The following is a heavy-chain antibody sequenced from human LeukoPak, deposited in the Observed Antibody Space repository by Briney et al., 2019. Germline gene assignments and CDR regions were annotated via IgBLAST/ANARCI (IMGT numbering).Heavy chain of an antibody. J-gene: IGHJ6*03. V-gene: IGHV3-48*04. CDR3: AAGGDYYFHMDV. Sequence: GGSLRLSCAASGFSLNTYNMNWVRQAPGKGLEWVSYISSSSTTIYYADSVKGRFTISRGNAKNSVYLQMNSLRAEDTAVYHCAAGGDYYFHMDVWGKGTTVTVSS. CDR1: GFSLNTYN. CDR2: ISSSSTTI. D-gene: IGHD3-10*01.